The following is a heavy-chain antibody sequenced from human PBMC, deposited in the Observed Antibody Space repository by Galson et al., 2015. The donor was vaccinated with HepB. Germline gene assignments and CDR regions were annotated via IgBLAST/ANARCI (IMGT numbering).Heavy chain of an antibody. V-gene: IGHV3-23*01. CDR1: GFTFSTYA. CDR3: AKAHSAGLSGLDV. CDR2: IRGSGGLA. J-gene: IGHJ6*02. Sequence: SLRLSCAASGFTFSTYAMTWVRQAPGKGLDWVSCIRGSGGLAYYSDSVKGRFTISRDNSKNTLYLQMNSLRAEDTAVYYCAKAHSAGLSGLDVWGQGTTVTVSS.